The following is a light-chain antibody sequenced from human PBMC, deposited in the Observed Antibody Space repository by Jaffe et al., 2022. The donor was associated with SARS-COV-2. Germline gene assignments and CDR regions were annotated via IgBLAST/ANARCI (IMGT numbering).Light chain of an antibody. V-gene: IGLV10-54*04. CDR2: RNN. CDR3: SAWDFSLSVMV. J-gene: IGLJ3*02. CDR1: NYDVGSAG. Sequence: QAGLTQPPSVSKGLGQTATLTCTGNNYDVGSAGAAWLQQHQGHPPKLLSYRNNDRPSGISERFSASRSGNTASLTITGLQPDDEADYYCSAWDFSLSVMVFGGGTKLTVL.